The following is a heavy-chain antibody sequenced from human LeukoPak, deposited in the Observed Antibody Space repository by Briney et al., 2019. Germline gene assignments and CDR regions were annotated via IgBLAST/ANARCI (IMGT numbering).Heavy chain of an antibody. V-gene: IGHV3-48*04. CDR1: GFTFSSYS. CDR2: ISSSSSTI. J-gene: IGHJ4*02. Sequence: GGSLRLSCAASGFTFSSYSMNWVRQAPGKGLEWVSYISSSSSTIYYADSVKGRFTISRDNAKNSLCLQMNSLKTEDTAVYYCTTEYNFNYYDSSGYYYWGQGTLVTVSS. D-gene: IGHD3-22*01. CDR3: TTEYNFNYYDSSGYYY.